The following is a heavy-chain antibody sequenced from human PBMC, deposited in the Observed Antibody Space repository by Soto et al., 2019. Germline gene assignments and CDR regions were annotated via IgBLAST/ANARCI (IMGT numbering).Heavy chain of an antibody. CDR2: ISHDGSSQ. V-gene: IGHV3-30-3*01. J-gene: IGHJ1*01. D-gene: IGHD3-22*01. CDR3: ATEDESSGHAGTFHH. Sequence: QMQLEESGGGVAQPGRSLRLSCAASGFSFNTYVMHWVRQAPGKGVEWVAGISHDGSSQHYAGSVKGRFTISRDNSRSTLNLEMNSLTDEDTAVYHCATEDESSGHAGTFHHWGQGTLVTVSS. CDR1: GFSFNTYV.